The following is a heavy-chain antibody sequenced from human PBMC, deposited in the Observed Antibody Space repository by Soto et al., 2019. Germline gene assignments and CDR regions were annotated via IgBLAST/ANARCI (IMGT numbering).Heavy chain of an antibody. Sequence: ASVKVSCKASGYTFTSSAIHWVRQAPGQGLEWMGWINAGNGNIKHSQKFQHRVTITRDTSASTAYMELSSLRFEDTAVYYCARDGAVAGDSNFDYWGQGTLVTVSS. J-gene: IGHJ4*02. V-gene: IGHV1-3*01. CDR3: ARDGAVAGDSNFDY. CDR1: GYTFTSSA. CDR2: INAGNGNI. D-gene: IGHD6-19*01.